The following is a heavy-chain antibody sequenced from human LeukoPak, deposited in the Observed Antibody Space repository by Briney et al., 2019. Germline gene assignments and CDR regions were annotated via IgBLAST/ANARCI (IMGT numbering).Heavy chain of an antibody. CDR3: ARDGNYYDSSPTFDY. CDR1: GGSISSGGYY. V-gene: IGHV4-31*03. J-gene: IGHJ4*02. CDR2: IYYSGST. Sequence: SETLSLTCTVSGGSISSGGYYWSWIRQHPGKGLEWIGYIYYSGSTYYNPSLKSRVTISVDTSKNQFSLKLSSVTAADTAVYHCARDGNYYDSSPTFDYWGQGTLVAVSS. D-gene: IGHD3-22*01.